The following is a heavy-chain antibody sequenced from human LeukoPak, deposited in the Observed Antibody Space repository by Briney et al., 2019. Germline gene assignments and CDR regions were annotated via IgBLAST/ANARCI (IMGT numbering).Heavy chain of an antibody. D-gene: IGHD5-12*01. CDR1: GFTFSSYG. CDR2: IWYDGSNK. V-gene: IGHV3-33*01. Sequence: GGSLRLSCAASGFTFSSYGMHWVRQAPGKGLEWVAVIWYDGSNKYYADSVKGRFTISRDNSKNTLYLQMNSLGTEDTGVYYCYTVLVWGGYDAKETDKWGQGTLVTVSS. J-gene: IGHJ4*02. CDR3: YTVLVWGGYDAKETDK.